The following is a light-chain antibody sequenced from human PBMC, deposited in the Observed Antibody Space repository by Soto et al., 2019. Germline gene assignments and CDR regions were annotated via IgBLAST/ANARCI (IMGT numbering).Light chain of an antibody. J-gene: IGKJ1*01. Sequence: EIVMTQSPGTLSASPWERAILSCWASQTVGSNLAWYQQQPGQTPRLLLYGASTRATGVPARFSASGSGTEFTLTITSLQSEDFAFYYCLHYNDWPRWTFGQGTKVDIK. CDR3: LHYNDWPRWT. V-gene: IGKV3-15*01. CDR2: GAS. CDR1: QTVGSN.